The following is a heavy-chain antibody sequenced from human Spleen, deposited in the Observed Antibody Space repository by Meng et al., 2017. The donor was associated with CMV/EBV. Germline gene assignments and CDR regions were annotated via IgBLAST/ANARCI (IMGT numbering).Heavy chain of an antibody. V-gene: IGHV3-30*04. D-gene: IGHD2-2*01. CDR2: ISYDGSNK. Sequence: GESLKISCAASGFTFSSYAMHWVRQAPGKGLEWVAVISYDGSNKYYADSVKGRFTISRDNSKNFLYLQMNTLRTDDTALYYCAKESMDYALDYWGQGTLVTVSS. CDR1: GFTFSSYA. J-gene: IGHJ4*02. CDR3: AKESMDYALDY.